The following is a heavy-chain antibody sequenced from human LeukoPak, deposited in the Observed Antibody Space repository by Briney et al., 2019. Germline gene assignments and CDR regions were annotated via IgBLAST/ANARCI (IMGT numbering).Heavy chain of an antibody. Sequence: ASVKVSCKASGGTFSSYAISWVRQAPGRGLEWMGGIIPIFGTANYAQKFQGRVTITADESTSTAYMELSSLRSEDTAVYYCARFVTTSHYFDYWGQGTLVTVSS. D-gene: IGHD4-11*01. CDR3: ARFVTTSHYFDY. J-gene: IGHJ4*02. CDR1: GGTFSSYA. V-gene: IGHV1-69*13. CDR2: IIPIFGTA.